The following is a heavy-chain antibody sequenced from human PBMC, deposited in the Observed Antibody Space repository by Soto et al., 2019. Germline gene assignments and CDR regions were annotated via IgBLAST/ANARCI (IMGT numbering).Heavy chain of an antibody. CDR3: ARVGDYVWGSYRPSWNNWFDP. CDR2: INHSGST. V-gene: IGHV4-34*01. J-gene: IGHJ5*02. CDR1: GGSFSGYY. D-gene: IGHD3-16*02. Sequence: PSETLSLTCAVYGGSFSGYYWSWIRQPPGKGLEWIGEINHSGSTNYNPSLKIRVTISVDTSKNQFSLKLSSVTAADTALYYCARVGDYVWGSYRPSWNNWFDPWGQGTLVTVSS.